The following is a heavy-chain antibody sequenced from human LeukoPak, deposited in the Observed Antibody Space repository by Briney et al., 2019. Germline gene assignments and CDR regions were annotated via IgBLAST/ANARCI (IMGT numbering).Heavy chain of an antibody. J-gene: IGHJ6*03. CDR2: MNPNSSNT. V-gene: IGHV1-8*01. CDR3: ARDNGGTAMAYYYYYYMDV. CDR1: GYTFSSYD. D-gene: IGHD5-18*01. Sequence: ASVKVSCKASGYTFSSYDINWVRQATGQGLEWMGWMNPNSSNTGYAPKFQGRISMTRNTSISTAYMELSSLRSEDTAVYYCARDNGGTAMAYYYYYYMDVWGKGTTVTISS.